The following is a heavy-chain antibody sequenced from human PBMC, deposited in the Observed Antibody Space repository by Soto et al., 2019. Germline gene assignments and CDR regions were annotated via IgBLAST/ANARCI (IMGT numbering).Heavy chain of an antibody. V-gene: IGHV3-49*03. D-gene: IGHD2-15*01. CDR2: ITSKAYGATT. CDR3: SRDKRGCSVGSCYSFDC. Sequence: PGGSLRLSCSVSGYTFGDYAVSWFRQAPGKGLEWFGFITSKAYGATTEYAASVKGRISISRDDSKSIAYLHMDSLRTEDTAVYYCSRDKRGCSVGSCYSFDCWGQGTLVTVSS. CDR1: GYTFGDYA. J-gene: IGHJ4*02.